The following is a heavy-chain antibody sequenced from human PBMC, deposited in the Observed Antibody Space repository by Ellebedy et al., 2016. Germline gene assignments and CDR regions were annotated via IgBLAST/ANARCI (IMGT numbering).Heavy chain of an antibody. Sequence: SLKISXAASGFNFPFYAMAWVRQAPGRGLEWVSGISWNSKSRGYADSVKGRFTVSRDNAKNSLYLQMNSLAAEDTAFYYCAKDRDRWSNFDYWGQGILVTVSS. J-gene: IGHJ4*02. CDR2: ISWNSKSR. D-gene: IGHD4-23*01. CDR3: AKDRDRWSNFDY. CDR1: GFNFPFYA. V-gene: IGHV3-9*01.